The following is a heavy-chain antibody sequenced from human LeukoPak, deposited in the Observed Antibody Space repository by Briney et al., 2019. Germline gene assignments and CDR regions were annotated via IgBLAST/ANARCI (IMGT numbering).Heavy chain of an antibody. Sequence: GRSLRLSCAASGFTFSNYAMHWVRQAPGKGLEWVSVISYEGSKKYYADSVKGRFSISRDNSKNTLHLQMNSLRAEDTAVFYCAKGAMPYYDGSGYNYFDYWGQGTPVTVSS. J-gene: IGHJ4*02. CDR2: ISYEGSKK. V-gene: IGHV3-30*04. CDR1: GFTFSNYA. D-gene: IGHD3-22*01. CDR3: AKGAMPYYDGSGYNYFDY.